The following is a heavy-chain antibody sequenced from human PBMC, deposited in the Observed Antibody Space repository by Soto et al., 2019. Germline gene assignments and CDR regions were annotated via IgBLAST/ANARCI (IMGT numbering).Heavy chain of an antibody. Sequence: QVQLQESGPGLVKPSQTLSLTCAISGDSVSSNSAAWNWIRQSPSRGLEWLGRTYYRPRWYNDYAVSVRSRITVNPDTSKNQFSLQLTSVTPEDTAVYYCAGTTSHQWYYMDVWGKGTTVTVSS. D-gene: IGHD1-7*01. CDR1: GDSVSSNSAA. CDR3: AGTTSHQWYYMDV. CDR2: TYYRPRWYN. V-gene: IGHV6-1*01. J-gene: IGHJ6*03.